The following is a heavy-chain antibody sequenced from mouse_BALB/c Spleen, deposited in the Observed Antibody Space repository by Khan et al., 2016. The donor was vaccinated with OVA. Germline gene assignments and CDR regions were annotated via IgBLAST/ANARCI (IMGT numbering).Heavy chain of an antibody. CDR2: ISSGGSYT. Sequence: EVELVESGGGLVKPGGSLKLSCAASGFTFSSYAMSWVRQTPEKRLEWVATISSGGSYTYYPDSVKGRFTISRDNARNTLYVHMSSLRSEDTAIYYCARTAWGYFDYWGQGTTLTVSS. D-gene: IGHD1-2*01. V-gene: IGHV5-9-1*01. CDR3: ARTAWGYFDY. J-gene: IGHJ2*01. CDR1: GFTFSSYA.